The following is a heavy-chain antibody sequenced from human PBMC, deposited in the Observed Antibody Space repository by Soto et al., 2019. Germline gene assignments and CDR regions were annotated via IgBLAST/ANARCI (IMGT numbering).Heavy chain of an antibody. V-gene: IGHV4-4*02. CDR1: GGSFNNGYC. J-gene: IGHJ6*02. D-gene: IGHD6-19*01. CDR3: AYSSGWWRLDV. CDR2: KHHSGST. Sequence: QVHLQESGPGLLKPSGTLSLTSGVSGGSFNNGYCWTWVRQPPGKGLEWIGEKHHSGSTNYNLSLKSRVSISLDKSKNQFSLILSSVTAADTAVYYCAYSSGWWRLDVWGQGTTVTVSS.